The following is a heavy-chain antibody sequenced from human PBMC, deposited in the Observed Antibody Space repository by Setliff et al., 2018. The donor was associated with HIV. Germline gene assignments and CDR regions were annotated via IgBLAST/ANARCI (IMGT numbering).Heavy chain of an antibody. Sequence: TSETLSLTCTVSGDSISRDFYYWNWIRQPAGKGLEWTGHIYTNGRTHYNPPLKSRVTISMDTSKNQFSLKLNSVTAADTAVYYCASGREAVAGALHFDYRGQGPLVTVSS. CDR1: GDSISRDFYY. V-gene: IGHV4-61*09. D-gene: IGHD6-19*01. CDR3: ASGREAVAGALHFDY. J-gene: IGHJ4*02. CDR2: IYTNGRT.